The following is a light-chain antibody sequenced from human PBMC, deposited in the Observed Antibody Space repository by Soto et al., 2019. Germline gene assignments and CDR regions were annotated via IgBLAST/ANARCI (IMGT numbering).Light chain of an antibody. V-gene: IGKV3-15*01. CDR3: QQYNNWPPLT. J-gene: IGKJ4*01. CDR2: GAY. Sequence: EIVMTQSPATLSVSPGERAALSCRASQSVSTNLAWYQQKPGQAPRLLIYGAYTRATGIPARFSGSGSGTEFTLTISSLQSEDFAVYYGQQYNNWPPLTFGGGTKVEIK. CDR1: QSVSTN.